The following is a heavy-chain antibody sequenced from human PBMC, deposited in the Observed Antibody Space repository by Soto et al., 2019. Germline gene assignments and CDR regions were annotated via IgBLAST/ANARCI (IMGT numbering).Heavy chain of an antibody. CDR3: AKPSYIFGVVITGAFDY. CDR1: GFTFSTYA. CDR2: ISGSGGGT. V-gene: IGHV3-23*01. J-gene: IGHJ4*02. D-gene: IGHD3-3*02. Sequence: GGSLRLSCATSGFTFSTYAMSWVRQAPGKGLEWVSAISGSGGGTYYADSVKGRFTISRDNSKNTVYLQMSSLRAEDTAVYYCAKPSYIFGVVITGAFDYWGQGTLVTVSS.